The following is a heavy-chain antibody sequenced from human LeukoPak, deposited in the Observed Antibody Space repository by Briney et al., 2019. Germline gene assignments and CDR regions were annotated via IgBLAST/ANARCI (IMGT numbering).Heavy chain of an antibody. J-gene: IGHJ4*02. CDR3: AKLSSNWYFDS. CDR1: IDSFSNYH. Sequence: SETLSLTCAVYIDSFSNYHWNWIRQTPAKGMEWIGEVNESGGTNISPSLRSRVILSVDTSKNQFSLSLSVVAAADTAVYYCAKLSSNWYFDSWGRGTLVTVSS. V-gene: IGHV4-34*01. CDR2: VNESGGT. D-gene: IGHD1-1*01.